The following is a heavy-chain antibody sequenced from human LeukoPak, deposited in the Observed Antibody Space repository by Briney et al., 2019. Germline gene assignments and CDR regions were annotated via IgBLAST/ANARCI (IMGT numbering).Heavy chain of an antibody. CDR2: IYYSGST. J-gene: IGHJ5*02. D-gene: IGHD3-9*01. Sequence: SETLSLTCTVSGGSISSYYWSWIRQPPGKGLEWIGYIYYSGSTNYNPSLKSRVTISVDTPKNQFSLKLSSVTAADTAAYYCARDGVNYDTSMGPFDPWGQGTLVTVSS. CDR1: GGSISSYY. CDR3: ARDGVNYDTSMGPFDP. V-gene: IGHV4-59*12.